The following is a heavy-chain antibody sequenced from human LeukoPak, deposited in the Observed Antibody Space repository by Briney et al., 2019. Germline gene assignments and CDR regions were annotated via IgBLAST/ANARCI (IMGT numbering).Heavy chain of an antibody. D-gene: IGHD3-3*01. CDR3: ARDGGITILGAPSCYMDV. CDR1: GYTFTSYY. CDR2: INPSGGST. J-gene: IGHJ6*03. V-gene: IGHV1-46*01. Sequence: VASVKVSCKASGYTFTSYYMHWVRQAPGQGLEWMGIINPSGGSTSYAQKFQGRVTMTRDTSTSTVYMELSSLRSEDTAVYYCARDGGITILGAPSCYMDVWGKGTTVTVSS.